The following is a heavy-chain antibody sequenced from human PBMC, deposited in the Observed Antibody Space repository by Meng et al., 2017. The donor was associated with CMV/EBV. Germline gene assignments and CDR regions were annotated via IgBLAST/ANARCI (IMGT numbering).Heavy chain of an antibody. CDR2: VNPNSGGT. V-gene: IGHV1-2*02. J-gene: IGHJ5*02. Sequence: FGYTFTGYYMHWVRQGPGQGLEWMGWVNPNSGGTNDAQKFQGRVTMTRDTSISTAYMELSRLRSDDTAVYYCAREWVVPAAIDWFDPWGQGTLVTVSS. CDR3: AREWVVPAAIDWFDP. D-gene: IGHD2-2*01. CDR1: GYTFTGYY.